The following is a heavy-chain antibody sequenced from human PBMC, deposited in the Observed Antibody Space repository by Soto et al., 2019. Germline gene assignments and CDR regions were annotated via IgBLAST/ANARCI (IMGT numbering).Heavy chain of an antibody. Sequence: ASVKVSCKASGYTFTGYYMHWVRQAPGQGLEWMGWINPNSGGTNYAQKFQGRVTMTRDTSISTAYMELSRLRSDDTAAYYCARDLIWLKANIKYYYYYGMDVWGKGTTVTVSS. CDR2: INPNSGGT. CDR3: ARDLIWLKANIKYYYYYGMDV. D-gene: IGHD2-21*01. CDR1: GYTFTGYY. J-gene: IGHJ6*04. V-gene: IGHV1-2*02.